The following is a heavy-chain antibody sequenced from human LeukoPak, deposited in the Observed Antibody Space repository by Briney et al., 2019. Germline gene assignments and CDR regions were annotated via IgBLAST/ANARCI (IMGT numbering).Heavy chain of an antibody. CDR3: ASIGSGSYYKGPDYYGMDV. V-gene: IGHV5-10-1*01. CDR2: IDPSDSYT. J-gene: IGHJ6*04. Sequence: GESLKISRKGSGYSFTSYWISWVRQMPGKGLEWMGRIDPSDSYTNYSPSFQGHVTISADKSISTAYLQWSSLKASDTAVYYCASIGSGSYYKGPDYYGMDVWGKGTTVTVSS. D-gene: IGHD3-10*01. CDR1: GYSFTSYW.